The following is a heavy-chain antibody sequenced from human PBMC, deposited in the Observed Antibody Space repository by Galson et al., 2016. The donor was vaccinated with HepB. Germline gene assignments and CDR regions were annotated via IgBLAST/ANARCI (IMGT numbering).Heavy chain of an antibody. CDR1: GFSFSNYG. D-gene: IGHD4-17*01. Sequence: SLRLSCAASGFSFSNYGMSWVRQAPGKGLEWVSYMSSSGTSVYYTDSVKGRFTISRDNAKNSLYLQMNSLRDEDTAVYYCASGTTVTTSNSFWYFDLWGRGTLVTVSS. CDR3: ASGTTVTTSNSFWYFDL. CDR2: MSSSGTSV. J-gene: IGHJ2*01. V-gene: IGHV3-48*02.